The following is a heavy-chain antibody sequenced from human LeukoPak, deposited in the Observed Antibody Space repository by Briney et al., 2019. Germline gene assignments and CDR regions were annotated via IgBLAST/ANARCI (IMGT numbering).Heavy chain of an antibody. J-gene: IGHJ5*02. CDR3: ARDINHPNWFDP. Sequence: SETLSLTCTVSGGSISSYYWSWIRQPPGKGLEWIGYIYYSGSTNYNPSLKSRVTISVDTSKNQFSLKLSSVTAADTAVYYCARDINHPNWFDPWGQGTMVTVSS. CDR1: GGSISSYY. CDR2: IYYSGST. D-gene: IGHD1-14*01. V-gene: IGHV4-59*01.